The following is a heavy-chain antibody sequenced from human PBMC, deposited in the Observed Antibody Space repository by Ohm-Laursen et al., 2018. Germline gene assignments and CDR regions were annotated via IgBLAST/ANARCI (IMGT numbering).Heavy chain of an antibody. J-gene: IGHJ6*01. CDR3: ARFAGDCSYYYGMDV. V-gene: IGHV3-11*01. D-gene: IGHD3-10*01. Sequence: GSLRLSCTASGFTLSDYYMSWIRQAPGKGLEWISYISRSGRTIYNADSVRGRFTISRDNAKNSLYLQMNSLRAEDTAVYYCARFAGDCSYYYGMDVWGQGTTVTVSS. CDR1: GFTLSDYY. CDR2: ISRSGRTI.